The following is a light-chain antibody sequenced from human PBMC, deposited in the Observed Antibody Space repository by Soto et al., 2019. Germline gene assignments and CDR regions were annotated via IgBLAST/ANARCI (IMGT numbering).Light chain of an antibody. CDR1: QSISTW. Sequence: IQMTQSPSTLSASVGDRVTITCRASQSISTWLAWYQQKPGKAPKLLIHEASNLESGVSSRFGGSGSGTEFTLTISSLQPDDFATYYCRHYNSYPITFGQGTRLEIK. J-gene: IGKJ5*01. CDR3: RHYNSYPIT. V-gene: IGKV1-5*03. CDR2: EAS.